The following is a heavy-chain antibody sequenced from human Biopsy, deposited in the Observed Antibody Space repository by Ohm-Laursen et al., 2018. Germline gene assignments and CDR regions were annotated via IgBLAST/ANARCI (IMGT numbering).Heavy chain of an antibody. CDR2: INGDGSGK. Sequence: GSLRLSCSASGFTFHTYAMNWVRQAPGKGLEWVANINGDGSGKNYLDSVKGRFSISRDNAKNSLYLQMNSLRVEDTALYYCATGFAVRFWGHGTLVTVSS. J-gene: IGHJ4*01. CDR1: GFTFHTYA. V-gene: IGHV3-7*01. D-gene: IGHD3-10*01. CDR3: ATGFAVRF.